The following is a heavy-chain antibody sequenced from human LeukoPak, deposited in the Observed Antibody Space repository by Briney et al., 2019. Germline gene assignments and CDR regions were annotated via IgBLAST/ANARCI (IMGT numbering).Heavy chain of an antibody. CDR2: IYTTGGT. V-gene: IGHV4-61*02. Sequence: SETLSLTCTVSGGSISSGSYYWSWIRQPAGKGLEWIGRIYTTGGTNYNPSLKSRVTISVDTSRNQFSLNLTSVTAADTAVYYCAKTAYITASVYGDYPGYYFDSWGQGTLVTVSS. D-gene: IGHD4-17*01. CDR3: AKTAYITASVYGDYPGYYFDS. J-gene: IGHJ4*02. CDR1: GGSISSGSYY.